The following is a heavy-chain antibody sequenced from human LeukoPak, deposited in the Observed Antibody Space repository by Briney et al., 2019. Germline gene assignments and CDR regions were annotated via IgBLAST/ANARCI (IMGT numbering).Heavy chain of an antibody. Sequence: ASVKVSCKASGYTFTSYGISWVRQAPGQGLEWMGRIIPILGIANYAQKFQGRVTITADKSTSTAYMELSSLRSEDTAAYYCARDVLGAAAGTPSGGDWGQGTLVTVSS. D-gene: IGHD6-13*01. J-gene: IGHJ4*02. CDR1: GYTFTSYG. V-gene: IGHV1-69*04. CDR2: IIPILGIA. CDR3: ARDVLGAAAGTPSGGD.